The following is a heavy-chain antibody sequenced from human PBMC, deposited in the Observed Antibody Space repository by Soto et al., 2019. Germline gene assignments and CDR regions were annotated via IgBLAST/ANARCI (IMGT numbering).Heavy chain of an antibody. CDR2: IKKDGSKI. V-gene: IGHV3-7*05. D-gene: IGHD6-13*01. Sequence: EVQLVESGGDLVQPGGSLRLSCAASGFSFGSSWMTWVRQAPGKGLEWVANIKKDGSKINYLESVRGRFTVSRDNAKNSLYLEMNSLRAEDTALYYCARDVSPGSSSLYLVAFDIWGQGKMVTVSS. CDR1: GFSFGSSW. CDR3: ARDVSPGSSSLYLVAFDI. J-gene: IGHJ3*02.